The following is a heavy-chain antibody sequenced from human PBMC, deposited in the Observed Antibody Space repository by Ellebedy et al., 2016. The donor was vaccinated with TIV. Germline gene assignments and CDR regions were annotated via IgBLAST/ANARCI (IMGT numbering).Heavy chain of an antibody. CDR2: IGTAGDT. D-gene: IGHD3-16*01. V-gene: IGHV3-13*01. CDR1: GFTFRSYD. CDR3: GSGITARQANRAVDY. J-gene: IGHJ4*02. Sequence: PGGSLRLSCAASGFTFRSYDMHWVRQTTGKGLEWVSTIGTAGDTYYAGSVKGRFTVSRENAKNSLYLQMNSLRGEDTAVYYCGSGITARQANRAVDYWGQGTLVTVSS.